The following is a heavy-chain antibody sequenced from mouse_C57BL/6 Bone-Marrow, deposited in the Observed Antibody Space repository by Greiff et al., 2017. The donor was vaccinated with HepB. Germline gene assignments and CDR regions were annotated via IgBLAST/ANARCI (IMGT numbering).Heavy chain of an antibody. J-gene: IGHJ3*01. D-gene: IGHD1-1*01. V-gene: IGHV1-82*01. CDR3: ARDRDYGSLFAY. Sequence: VQLQQSGPELVKPGASVKISCKASGYAFSSSWMNWVKQRPGRGLEWIGRIYPGDGDTNYNGKFKGKATLTADKSSSTAYMQLSSLTSEDSAVYFCARDRDYGSLFAYWGQGTLVTVSA. CDR1: GYAFSSSW. CDR2: IYPGDGDT.